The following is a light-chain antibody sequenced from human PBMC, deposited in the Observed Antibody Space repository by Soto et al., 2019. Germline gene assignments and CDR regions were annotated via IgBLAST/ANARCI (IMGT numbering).Light chain of an antibody. J-gene: IGKJ1*01. V-gene: IGKV1-39*01. Sequence: DIQMTQSPSSLSASVGDRVTISCRASQSIRNYVSWYQQKPGTAPKLLIPAASTLQSGVPSRFSGSGSGTDFTLTISSLQIEDFATYFCQQTDSTPQTFGQGTNVEI. CDR2: AAS. CDR3: QQTDSTPQT. CDR1: QSIRNY.